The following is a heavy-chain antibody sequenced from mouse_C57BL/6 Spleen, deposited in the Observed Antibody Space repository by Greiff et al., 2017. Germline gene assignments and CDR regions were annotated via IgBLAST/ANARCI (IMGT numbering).Heavy chain of an antibody. D-gene: IGHD2-4*01. CDR1: GYSITSCCY. V-gene: IGHV3-6*01. J-gene: IGHJ2*01. CDR3: ARSEDYECYFDY. CDR2: ISYAGSN. Sequence: EVKLMESGPGLVKPSQSLSLTCSVTGYSITSCCYWNWIRQFPGNKLEWMGYISYAGSNNYNPSLKNRISITRDTSKNQFFLKLNSVTTEDTATYYCARSEDYECYFDYWGQGTTLTVSS.